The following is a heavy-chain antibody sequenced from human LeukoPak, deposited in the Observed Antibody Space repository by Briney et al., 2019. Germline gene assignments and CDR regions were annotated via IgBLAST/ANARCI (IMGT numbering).Heavy chain of an antibody. CDR1: GGSISSFY. CDR3: ARDLVNWGSHFDY. Sequence: SSETLSLTCTVSGGSISSFYWSWIRQPPGKGLEWIGYIYYSGSTNYNPSLKSRVTISVDTSKNQFSLKLSSVTAADTAVYYCARDLVNWGSHFDYWGQGTLVTVSS. CDR2: IYYSGST. D-gene: IGHD7-27*01. J-gene: IGHJ4*02. V-gene: IGHV4-59*01.